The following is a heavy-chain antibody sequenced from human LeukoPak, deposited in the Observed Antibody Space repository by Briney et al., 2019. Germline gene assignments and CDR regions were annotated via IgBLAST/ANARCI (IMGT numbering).Heavy chain of an antibody. Sequence: GGSLRLFCAASGFTFSRYAMSWVGQARGKGGEGVSDISGCCGCTYYAVSVNGRFTISRHNSKHPLYLQMTSLRAEDTAVYYCAKDVRFTIFGVAHYFDYWGQGTLLTVSS. V-gene: IGHV3-23*01. CDR3: AKDVRFTIFGVAHYFDY. CDR2: ISGCCGCT. CDR1: GFTFSRYA. J-gene: IGHJ4*02. D-gene: IGHD3-3*01.